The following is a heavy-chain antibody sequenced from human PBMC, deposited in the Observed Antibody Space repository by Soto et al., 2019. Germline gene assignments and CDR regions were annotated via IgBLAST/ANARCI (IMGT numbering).Heavy chain of an antibody. D-gene: IGHD3-10*01. V-gene: IGHV1-2*04. CDR2: INPNSGGT. J-gene: IGHJ6*02. CDR3: AREGSGSGSYLHYYYGMDV. Sequence: GASVKVSCKASGYTFTGYYMHWVRQAPGQGLEWMGWINPNSGGTNYAQKFQGWVTMTRDTSISTAYMELSRLRSDDTAVYYCAREGSGSGSYLHYYYGMDVWGQGTTVTV. CDR1: GYTFTGYY.